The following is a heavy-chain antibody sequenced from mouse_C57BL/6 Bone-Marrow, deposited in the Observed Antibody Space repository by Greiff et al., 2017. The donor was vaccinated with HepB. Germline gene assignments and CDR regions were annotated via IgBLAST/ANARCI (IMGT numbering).Heavy chain of an antibody. D-gene: IGHD2-3*01. CDR2: IDPSDSYT. CDR3: ARRELLSFDY. Sequence: VQLQQPGAELVRPGTSVKLSCKASGYTFTSYWMHWVKQRPGQGLEWIGVIDPSDSYTNYNQKFKGKATSTVDTSSSTAYMQCRSLPPEDSAVYYCARRELLSFDYWGQGTTLTVSS. J-gene: IGHJ2*01. V-gene: IGHV1-59*01. CDR1: GYTFTSYW.